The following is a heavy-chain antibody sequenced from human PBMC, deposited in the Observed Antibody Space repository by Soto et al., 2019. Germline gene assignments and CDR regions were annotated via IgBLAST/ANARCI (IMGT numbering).Heavy chain of an antibody. V-gene: IGHV4-61*01. CDR3: ARIGWGGDS. D-gene: IGHD7-27*01. Sequence: PSETLSLTCSVSGGSVRTGSYHWSWIRQPPGKGLEWIGFIPNNGSPDYNPSLKSRVVVSIDRSKNQFSLKVNSVTAADTDVYLCARIGWGGDSWGQGPLVTVSS. CDR1: GGSVRTGSYH. J-gene: IGHJ4*02. CDR2: IPNNGSP.